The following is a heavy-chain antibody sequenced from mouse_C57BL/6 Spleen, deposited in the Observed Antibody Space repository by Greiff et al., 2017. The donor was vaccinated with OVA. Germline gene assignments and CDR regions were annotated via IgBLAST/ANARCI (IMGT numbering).Heavy chain of an antibody. CDR3: ARKYGNLYYSDY. CDR2: IYPGDGDT. D-gene: IGHD2-1*01. Sequence: VQLQQSGAELVQPGASLQISCKASGYAFSSYWMNWVKQTPGKGLEWIGQIYPGDGDTNYNGKFKGKATLTADKSTSTAYMQLNSLPSEDSAVYFCARKYGNLYYSDYWGQGTTLTVSS. V-gene: IGHV1-80*01. J-gene: IGHJ2*01. CDR1: GYAFSSYW.